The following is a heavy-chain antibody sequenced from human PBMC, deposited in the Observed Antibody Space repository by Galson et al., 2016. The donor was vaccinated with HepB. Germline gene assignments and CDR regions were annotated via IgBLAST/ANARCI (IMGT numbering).Heavy chain of an antibody. CDR3: ARTWSRSTTGARRSRSYYCDN. V-gene: IGHV1-18*01. Sequence: SVKVSCKASGYSFTGYGISWVRQAPGQGLEWVGWISTYIRSTKYAQKLQGRVIMTTDTSTSTAYMELRGLRSDDTAIYYCARTWSRSTTGARRSRSYYCDNGGQGTRITVTS. J-gene: IGHJ4*02. CDR1: GYSFTGYG. CDR2: ISTYIRST. D-gene: IGHD6-6*01.